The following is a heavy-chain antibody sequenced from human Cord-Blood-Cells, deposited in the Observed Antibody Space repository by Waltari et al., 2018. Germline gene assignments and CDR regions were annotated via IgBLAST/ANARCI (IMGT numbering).Heavy chain of an antibody. CDR2: INHSGST. D-gene: IGHD6-19*01. CDR1: GGSFSGYY. V-gene: IGHV4-34*01. CDR3: ARGLGSGWYY. Sequence: QVQLQQWGAGLLKPSETLSLTCAVYGGSFSGYYWSWIRQPPGKGLEWVGEINHSGSTDYNPSLKSRVTISVDTSKNQFSLKLSSVTAADTAVYYCARGLGSGWYYWSQGTLVTVSS. J-gene: IGHJ4*02.